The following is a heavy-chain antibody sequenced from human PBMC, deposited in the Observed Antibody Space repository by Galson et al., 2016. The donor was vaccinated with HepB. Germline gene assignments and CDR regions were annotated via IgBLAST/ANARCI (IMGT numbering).Heavy chain of an antibody. CDR1: GYTFSRYG. J-gene: IGHJ6*02. Sequence: SVKVSCKASGYTFSRYGINWLRQAPGQGLEWLGWISAYDGNTNYAQKLQGRVSMTTDTSTSTVYMELRSLKSDDTAVYYCAREGVWIEEGGMFPYSGMDVWGQGTTVTVSS. CDR3: AREGVWIEEGGMFPYSGMDV. D-gene: IGHD6-19*01. CDR2: ISAYDGNT. V-gene: IGHV1-18*04.